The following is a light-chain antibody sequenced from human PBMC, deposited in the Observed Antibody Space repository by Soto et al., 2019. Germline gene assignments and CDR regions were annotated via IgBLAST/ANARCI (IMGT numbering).Light chain of an antibody. CDR1: QSMSTW. CDR2: KAS. CDR3: QQYINRWT. J-gene: IGKJ1*01. Sequence: DIQMTQSASTLSASVGDRVTITCRASQSMSTWLAWYQQKPGKAPKLLIYKASSLESGVPSRFSGSGSGTEFTLTTSSLQPDDSATYYCQQYINRWTFGQGTKVEIK. V-gene: IGKV1-5*03.